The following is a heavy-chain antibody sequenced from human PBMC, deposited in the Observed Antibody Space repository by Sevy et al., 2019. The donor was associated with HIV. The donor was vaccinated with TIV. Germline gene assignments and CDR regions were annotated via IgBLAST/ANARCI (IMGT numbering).Heavy chain of an antibody. J-gene: IGHJ4*02. Sequence: ASVKVSCKASGGTFSNYALSWVRQAHGQGLEWMGGIIPIFGTTNFAQTFQGRVTITADESRSTAYMELSSLKPADTAVYYCARTPLLSIPGTTDVYFDIWGQGTLVTVSS. CDR3: ARTPLLSIPGTTDVYFDI. CDR1: GGTFSNYA. CDR2: IIPIFGTT. D-gene: IGHD4-4*01. V-gene: IGHV1-69*13.